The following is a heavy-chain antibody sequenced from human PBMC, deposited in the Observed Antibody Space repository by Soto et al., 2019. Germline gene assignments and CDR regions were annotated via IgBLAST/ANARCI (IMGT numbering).Heavy chain of an antibody. J-gene: IGHJ4*02. CDR1: GFTFSSYA. D-gene: IGHD3-3*01. V-gene: IGHV3-30-3*01. CDR3: ARGIGDFWSGYYTAIDY. CDR2: ISYDGSNK. Sequence: GGSLRLSCAASGFTFSSYAMHWVRQAPGKGLEWVAVISYDGSNKYYADSVKGRFTISRDNSKNTLYLQMNSLRAEDTAVYYCARGIGDFWSGYYTAIDYWGQGTLVTVSS.